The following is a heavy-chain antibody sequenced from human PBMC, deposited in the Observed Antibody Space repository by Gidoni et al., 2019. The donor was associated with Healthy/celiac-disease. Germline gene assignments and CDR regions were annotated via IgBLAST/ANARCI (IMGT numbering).Heavy chain of an antibody. V-gene: IGHV3-23*01. D-gene: IGHD2-15*01. CDR2: ISGSGGST. Sequence: EVQLLESGGGLGQPGGSLRLSCAASGFTVSSAAMSWVRQAPGKGLEWVSAISGSGGSTYYADSVKGRFTISRDNSKNTLYLQMNSLRAEDTAVYYCAKDLGEVVVVVAATFADYWGQGTLVTVSS. CDR3: AKDLGEVVVVVAATFADY. J-gene: IGHJ4*02. CDR1: GFTVSSAA.